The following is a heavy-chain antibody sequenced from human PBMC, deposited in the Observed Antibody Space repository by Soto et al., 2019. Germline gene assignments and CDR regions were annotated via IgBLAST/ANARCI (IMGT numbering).Heavy chain of an antibody. Sequence: SVEVSCKASGFTFTSSAVQWVRQARGQRLEWIGWIVVGSGNTNYAQKFQERVTITRDMSTSTAYMELSSLRSEDTAVYYCAADRDYDFWSGYLRPYYYGMDVWGQGTTVTVSS. CDR1: GFTFTSSA. D-gene: IGHD3-3*01. CDR3: AADRDYDFWSGYLRPYYYGMDV. J-gene: IGHJ6*02. V-gene: IGHV1-58*01. CDR2: IVVGSGNT.